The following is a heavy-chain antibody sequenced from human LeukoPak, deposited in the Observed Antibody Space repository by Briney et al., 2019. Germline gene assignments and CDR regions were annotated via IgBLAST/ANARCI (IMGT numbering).Heavy chain of an antibody. D-gene: IGHD2-15*01. CDR1: GGSISSSNW. Sequence: PSGTLSLTCAVSGGSISSSNWWSWVRQPPGKGLEWIGEIYHSGSTNYNPSLKSRVTISVDKSKNQFSPKLSSVTAADTAVYYCARDLLGYCSGGSCHGGFDPWGQGTLVTVSS. CDR3: ARDLLGYCSGGSCHGGFDP. J-gene: IGHJ5*02. CDR2: IYHSGST. V-gene: IGHV4-4*02.